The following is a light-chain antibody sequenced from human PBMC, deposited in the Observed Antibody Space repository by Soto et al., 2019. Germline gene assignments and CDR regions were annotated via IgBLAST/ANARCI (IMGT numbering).Light chain of an antibody. J-gene: IGKJ2*01. Sequence: EIVMTQSPVTLSVSPGERATLSCRASQSVSSNLAWYQQKCGQAPRLLIYGASTRATGIPARFSGNGSGTEFTLTISSLQSEDFAIYYCQQYNSWPPYTFGQGTKLEIK. CDR2: GAS. CDR1: QSVSSN. V-gene: IGKV3-15*01. CDR3: QQYNSWPPYT.